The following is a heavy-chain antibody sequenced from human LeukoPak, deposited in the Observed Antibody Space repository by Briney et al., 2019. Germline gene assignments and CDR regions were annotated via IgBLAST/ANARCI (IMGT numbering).Heavy chain of an antibody. CDR1: GFIFSNYG. Sequence: GGSLRLSCTASGFIFSNYGMHWVRQAPGKGLEWVAVISYDGNSKYYVDSVKGRFTISRDGSKNTLYLQMNSLRPEDTALYYCAKGGVTRGVIAPFYFDFWGQGTLVTVSS. J-gene: IGHJ4*02. V-gene: IGHV3-30*18. CDR3: AKGGVTRGVIAPFYFDF. CDR2: ISYDGNSK. D-gene: IGHD3-10*01.